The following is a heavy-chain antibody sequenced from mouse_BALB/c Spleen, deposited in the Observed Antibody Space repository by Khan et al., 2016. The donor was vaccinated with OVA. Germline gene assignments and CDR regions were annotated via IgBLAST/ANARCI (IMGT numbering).Heavy chain of an antibody. CDR1: GYTFSSYW. Sequence: QVQLKQSGAEQAKPGASVKMSCKTSGYTFSSYWMHWVKQRPGQGLEWIGYINPTSGYTEYNEKFKDKATLSADKSSSTAYMQLTSLTSEDSAVYYCARDRIDYWGQGNTLTVSS. CDR2: INPTSGYT. J-gene: IGHJ2*01. V-gene: IGHV1-7*01. CDR3: ARDRIDY.